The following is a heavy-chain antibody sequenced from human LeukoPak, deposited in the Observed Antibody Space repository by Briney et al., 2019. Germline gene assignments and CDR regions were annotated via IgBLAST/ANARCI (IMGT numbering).Heavy chain of an antibody. V-gene: IGHV4-39*01. CDR3: ARQTGSGLFILP. Sequence: SETLSLTCTVSGVSISSSNSCWGWIRQPPGKGLEWIGSIYYSENTYYNASLKSQVSISIDTSKHQFSLRLTSVTAADTAVYYCARQTGSGLFILPGGQGTLVTVSS. CDR2: IYYSENT. J-gene: IGHJ4*02. CDR1: GVSISSSNSC. D-gene: IGHD3/OR15-3a*01.